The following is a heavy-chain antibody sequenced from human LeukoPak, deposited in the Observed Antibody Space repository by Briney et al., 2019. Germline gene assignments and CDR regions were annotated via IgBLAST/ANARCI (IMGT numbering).Heavy chain of an antibody. J-gene: IGHJ4*02. CDR2: TYYRPKWYN. D-gene: IGHD3-3*01. V-gene: IGHV6-1*01. CDR3: ANGFYGFSH. CDR1: GASVSSNSAA. Sequence: SQTLSLTCAISGASVSSNSAAWNWIRQSPSDGLEWLGQTYYRPKWYNDYALSVKSRIRINTDTSKNQFSLQVNPLTLEDTAVYYCANGFYGFSHWGQGTPVIVSS.